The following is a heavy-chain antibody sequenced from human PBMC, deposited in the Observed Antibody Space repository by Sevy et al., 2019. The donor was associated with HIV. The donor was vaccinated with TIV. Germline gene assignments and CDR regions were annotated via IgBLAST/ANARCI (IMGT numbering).Heavy chain of an antibody. J-gene: IGHJ6*02. V-gene: IGHV3-74*01. Sequence: GGSLRLSCAASGFTFSSYWMHWVRQAPGKGLVWVSRINSDGSSTSYADSVKGRFTISRDNAKNTLYLQMNSLRAEDTAVYYCAREHSTVTRSIYYGMDGWGQGTTVTVSS. CDR2: INSDGSST. CDR3: AREHSTVTRSIYYGMDG. CDR1: GFTFSSYW. D-gene: IGHD4-17*01.